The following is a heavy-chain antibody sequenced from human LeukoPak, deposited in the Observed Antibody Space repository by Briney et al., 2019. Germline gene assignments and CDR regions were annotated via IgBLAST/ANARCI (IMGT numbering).Heavy chain of an antibody. CDR1: GYTFTSYD. J-gene: IGHJ4*02. D-gene: IGHD3-22*01. V-gene: IGHV1-2*02. CDR3: ARDMDHYYDSPGDY. Sequence: GASVKVSCKASGYTFTSYDINWVRQATGQGLEWMGWMNPNSGGTNYAQKFQGRVTMTRDTSISTAYMELSRLRSDDTAVYYCARDMDHYYDSPGDYWGQGTLVTVSS. CDR2: MNPNSGGT.